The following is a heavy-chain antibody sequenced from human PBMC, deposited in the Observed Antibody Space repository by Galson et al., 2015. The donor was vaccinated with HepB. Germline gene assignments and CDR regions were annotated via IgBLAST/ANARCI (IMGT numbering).Heavy chain of an antibody. CDR1: GFTFSSYA. D-gene: IGHD6-19*01. V-gene: IGHV3-64D*06. CDR3: VKERSTTQWPLWAFDI. CDR2: ISSNGGST. J-gene: IGHJ3*02. Sequence: SLRLSCAASGFTFSSYAMHWVRQAPGKGLEYVSAISSNGGSTYYADSVKGRFTISRDNSKNTLYLQMSRLRAEDTAVYYCVKERSTTQWPLWAFDIWGRGTMVTVSS.